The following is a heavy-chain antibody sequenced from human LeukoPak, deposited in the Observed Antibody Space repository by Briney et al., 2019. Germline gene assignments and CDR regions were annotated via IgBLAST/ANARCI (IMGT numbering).Heavy chain of an antibody. V-gene: IGHV3-48*03. CDR1: GFTFSSYE. D-gene: IGHD2-2*01. CDR3: ATYCSSITCDAFDI. Sequence: GGSLRLSCAASGFTFSSYEMNWVRQAPGKGLEWVSYISSSGSTIHYADSVKGRFTISRDNAKNSLYLQMNSLRAEDTAVYYCATYCSSITCDAFDIWGQGTMVTVSS. J-gene: IGHJ3*02. CDR2: ISSSGSTI.